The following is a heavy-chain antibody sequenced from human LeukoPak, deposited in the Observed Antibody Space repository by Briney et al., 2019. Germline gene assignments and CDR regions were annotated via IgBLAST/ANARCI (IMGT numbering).Heavy chain of an antibody. CDR1: GYTFTSYY. CDR3: ARDLSPIRGYSYGHRD. V-gene: IGHV1-46*01. J-gene: IGHJ4*02. D-gene: IGHD5-18*01. Sequence: VASVKVSSKASGYTFTSYYMHWVRQAPGQGLEWRGIINPSGGSTSYAQKFQGRVTMTRDTSTSTVYMELSSLRSEDTAVYYCARDLSPIRGYSYGHRDWGQGTLVTVSS. CDR2: INPSGGST.